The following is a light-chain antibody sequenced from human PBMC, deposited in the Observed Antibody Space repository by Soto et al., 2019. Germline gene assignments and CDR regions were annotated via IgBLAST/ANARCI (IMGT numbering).Light chain of an antibody. CDR1: SSDVGGYNR. V-gene: IGLV2-14*01. Sequence: QSVLTQPASVTGSPGQSITISCTGTSSDVGGYNRGSWYQQYPGTDPKLMNSEVTNRPSGVSYRFAASKSGNTASLTISGLQPEDEADDDCSSYTIRNSWVFGGGTKLTVL. CDR3: SSYTIRNSWV. J-gene: IGLJ3*02. CDR2: EVT.